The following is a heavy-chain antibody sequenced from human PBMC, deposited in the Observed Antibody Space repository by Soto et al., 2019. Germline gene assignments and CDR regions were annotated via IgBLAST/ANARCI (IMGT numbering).Heavy chain of an antibody. Sequence: GGSLRLSCAASGFTFDDYAMHWVRQAPGKGLEWVSGISWNSGSIGYADSVKGRFTISRDNAKNSLYLQMNSLRAEDTALYYCAKDTAARQDYYYYMDVWGKGTTVTVSS. CDR1: GFTFDDYA. CDR3: AKDTAARQDYYYYMDV. J-gene: IGHJ6*03. D-gene: IGHD6-6*01. V-gene: IGHV3-9*01. CDR2: ISWNSGSI.